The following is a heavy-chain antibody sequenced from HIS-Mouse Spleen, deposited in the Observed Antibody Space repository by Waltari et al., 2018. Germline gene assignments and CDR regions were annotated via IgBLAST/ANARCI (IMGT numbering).Heavy chain of an antibody. CDR3: AKEGDENIVVVPAANWFDP. D-gene: IGHD2-2*01. V-gene: IGHV3-30*18. CDR2: ISYDGSNK. J-gene: IGHJ5*02. CDR1: GFTFSSYG. Sequence: QVQLVESGGGVVQPGRSLRLSCAASGFTFSSYGMHWVRQAPGKGLEWVEVISYDGSNKYYADSVKGRFTIARDNSKNTLYLQMNSLRAEDTAVYYCAKEGDENIVVVPAANWFDPWGQGTLVTVSS.